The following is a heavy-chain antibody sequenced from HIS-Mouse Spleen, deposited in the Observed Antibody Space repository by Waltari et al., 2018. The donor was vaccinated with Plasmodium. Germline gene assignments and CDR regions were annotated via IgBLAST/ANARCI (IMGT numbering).Heavy chain of an antibody. D-gene: IGHD6-6*01. J-gene: IGHJ4*02. CDR2: IYWDDDK. V-gene: IGHV2-70*15. CDR3: ARHKKRGQLVRGYFDY. Sequence: QVTLRESGPALVKPTQTLTLTCTFSGFSLSTSRMCVSWIRQPPGKALEWLARIYWDDDKYYSTSLKTRLTTSKDTSKNQVVLTMTNMDPVDTATYYCARHKKRGQLVRGYFDYWGQGTLVTVSS. CDR1: GFSLSTSRMC.